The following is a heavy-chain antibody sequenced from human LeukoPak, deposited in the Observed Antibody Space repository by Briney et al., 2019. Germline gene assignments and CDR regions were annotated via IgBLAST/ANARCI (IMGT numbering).Heavy chain of an antibody. Sequence: GASVKLSCTASGYTFTSYGISWVRQAPGQGREWMGWISAYNGNTNYAQKLQGRVTMTTDTSTSTAYMELRSLRSDDTAVYYCARVRPYSGGHPDDYWGQGTLVTVSS. CDR3: ARVRPYSGGHPDDY. D-gene: IGHD1-26*01. J-gene: IGHJ4*02. CDR1: GYTFTSYG. CDR2: ISAYNGNT. V-gene: IGHV1-18*01.